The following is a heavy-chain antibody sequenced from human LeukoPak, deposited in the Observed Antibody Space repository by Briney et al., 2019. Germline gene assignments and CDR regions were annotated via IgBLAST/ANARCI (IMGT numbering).Heavy chain of an antibody. D-gene: IGHD3-3*01. CDR1: GCTFSTSW. CDR2: IIQEESER. CDR3: ARGGGDS. V-gene: IGHV3-7*01. J-gene: IGHJ4*02. Sequence: PGGSLTLSCAASGCTFSTSWMNWVRQAPGKGLEWVAMIIQEESERYYVDSVKGRFIISRDNVKSSLYLQMNSLRAEDTAVYYCARGGGDSWGQGTLVTVSS.